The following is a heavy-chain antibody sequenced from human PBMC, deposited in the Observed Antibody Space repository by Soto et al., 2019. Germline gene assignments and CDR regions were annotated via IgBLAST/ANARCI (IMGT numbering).Heavy chain of an antibody. CDR3: ARDRSLCDILTGSPYGMDV. CDR2: INPSGGST. Sequence: ASVKVSCKASGYTFTSYYMHWVRQAPGQGLEWMGIINPSGGSTSYAQKFQGRVTMTRDTSTSTVYMELSSLRSEDTAVYYCARDRSLCDILTGSPYGMDVWGQGTTVTVSS. D-gene: IGHD3-9*01. J-gene: IGHJ6*02. V-gene: IGHV1-46*01. CDR1: GYTFTSYY.